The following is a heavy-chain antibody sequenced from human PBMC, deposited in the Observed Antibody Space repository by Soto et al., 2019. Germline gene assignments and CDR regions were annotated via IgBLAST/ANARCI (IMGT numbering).Heavy chain of an antibody. D-gene: IGHD6-19*01. Sequence: GGSLRLAFAASVFTFSSYAMNWVRQAPGKWLDWFSVIRVSGCSTXXGDAVNGRXTISRYNSSNTXYLQRXSLRAEDTSLYYCASRSSGWYLDYWDQGTLVTVSS. CDR2: IRVSGCST. V-gene: IGHV3-23*01. CDR3: ASRSSGWYLDY. J-gene: IGHJ4*02. CDR1: VFTFSSYA.